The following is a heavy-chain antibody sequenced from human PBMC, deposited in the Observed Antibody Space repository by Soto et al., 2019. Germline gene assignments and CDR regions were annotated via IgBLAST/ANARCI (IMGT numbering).Heavy chain of an antibody. J-gene: IGHJ1*01. CDR3: ARDPDYYDSSGYYPEYFQH. D-gene: IGHD3-22*01. Sequence: PGGSLRLSCAASGFTFSSYSMNWVRQAPGKGLEWVSYISSSSSTIYYADSVKGRFTISRDNAKNSLYLQMNSLRDEDTAVYYCARDPDYYDSSGYYPEYFQHWGQGTLVTV. CDR2: ISSSSSTI. CDR1: GFTFSSYS. V-gene: IGHV3-48*02.